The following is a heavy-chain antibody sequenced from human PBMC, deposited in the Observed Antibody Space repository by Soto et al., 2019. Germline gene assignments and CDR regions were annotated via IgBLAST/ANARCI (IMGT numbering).Heavy chain of an antibody. J-gene: IGHJ4*02. D-gene: IGHD3-3*01. CDR1: GYTFTDYY. CDR3: ARAHRDSWSVNSTFDF. Sequence: ASVKVSCKASGYTFTDYYMHWLRQAPGQGPEWMGWINCNSGGTDYAQRFKGRVTMTRDTSISTAYMEVSRLKSDDTAVYYCARAHRDSWSVNSTFDFWRQRTLVIFSS. V-gene: IGHV1-2*02. CDR2: INCNSGGT.